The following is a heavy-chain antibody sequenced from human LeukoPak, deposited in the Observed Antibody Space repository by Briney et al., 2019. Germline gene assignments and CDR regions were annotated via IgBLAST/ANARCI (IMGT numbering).Heavy chain of an antibody. V-gene: IGHV3-23*01. D-gene: IGHD2-21*01. CDR3: AKGKVNHDGALDA. CDR1: GFTFSSYA. Sequence: GGSLRLSCAASGFTFSSYAMSWVRQAPGKGLEWVSAISGSGGSTYYADSVKGRFTISRDNSKKTLYLQMNSLRAEDTAVYYCAKGKVNHDGALDAWGQGTLVTVPS. J-gene: IGHJ3*01. CDR2: ISGSGGST.